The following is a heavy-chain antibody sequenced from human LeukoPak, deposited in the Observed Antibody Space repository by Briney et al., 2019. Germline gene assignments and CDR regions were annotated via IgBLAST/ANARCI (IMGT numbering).Heavy chain of an antibody. CDR3: ARSSGWYYNYYGMDV. V-gene: IGHV1-8*01. D-gene: IGHD6-19*01. J-gene: IGHJ6*02. CDR2: MNPNSGNT. Sequence: ASVKVSCKASGYTFTSYDINWGRQATGQGVGWRGWMNPNSGNTGYAQKFQGRVTMTRNTSISTAYMELSSLRSEDTAVYYCARSSGWYYNYYGMDVWGQGTTVTVSS. CDR1: GYTFTSYD.